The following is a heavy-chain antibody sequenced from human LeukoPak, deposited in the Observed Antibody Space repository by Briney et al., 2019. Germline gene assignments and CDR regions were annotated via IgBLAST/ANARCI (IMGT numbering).Heavy chain of an antibody. CDR3: ARDWAAAGTGWFDP. CDR2: IYHSGTT. Sequence: PSETLSLTCTVSGYSISSGHYWGWIRQPPGKGLEWIGSIYHSGTTYYNPSLKSRVTISVDTSKNQFSLKLSSVTAADAAVYYCARDWAAAGTGWFDPWGQGTLVTVSS. V-gene: IGHV4-38-2*02. J-gene: IGHJ5*02. CDR1: GYSISSGHY. D-gene: IGHD6-13*01.